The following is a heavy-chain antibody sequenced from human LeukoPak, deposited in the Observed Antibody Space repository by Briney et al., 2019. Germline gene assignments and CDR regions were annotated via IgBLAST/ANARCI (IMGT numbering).Heavy chain of an antibody. Sequence: GGSLRLSCVASGLSFGHYWMDWVRQAPGKGLEWVGNIKQDGSEKYYVDSVKGRFTISRDNAKNSLYLDMNSLRVEDTAIYYCTRAFDPWGQGTLVTVSS. V-gene: IGHV3-7*01. CDR2: IKQDGSEK. J-gene: IGHJ5*02. CDR3: TRAFDP. CDR1: GLSFGHYW.